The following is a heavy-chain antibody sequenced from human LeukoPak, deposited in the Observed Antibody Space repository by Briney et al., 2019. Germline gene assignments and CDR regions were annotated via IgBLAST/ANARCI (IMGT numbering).Heavy chain of an antibody. CDR1: GFAFTSFD. V-gene: IGHV1-58*01. J-gene: IGHJ3*02. CDR3: ATGSKFAFDI. CDR2: IVVGSGNT. Sequence: SVKVSCKASGFAFTSFDVQWVRQARGQRLEWIGRIVVGSGNTNSAQSFQDRVALTRDMSTSTAYMELSSLKSDDTAIYYCATGSKFAFDIWGQGTMVTVSS. D-gene: IGHD4-11*01.